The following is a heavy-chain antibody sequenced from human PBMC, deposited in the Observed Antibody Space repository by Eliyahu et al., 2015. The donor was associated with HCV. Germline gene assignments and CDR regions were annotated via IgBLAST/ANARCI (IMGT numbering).Heavy chain of an antibody. CDR2: ISGRGGST. CDR1: GFXFSXYG. Sequence: EVQLLESGGGLVQPGGSLRLSCAAXGFXFSXYGMSWVRQAPGKGLEWVSSISGRGGSTYYADSVKGRFTISRDNSKNTLYLQMDSLRAEDTALYYCAPSGGVGGVVPATNYWGQGTLVTVSS. J-gene: IGHJ4*02. D-gene: IGHD2-2*01. V-gene: IGHV3-23*01. CDR3: APSGGVGGVVPATNY.